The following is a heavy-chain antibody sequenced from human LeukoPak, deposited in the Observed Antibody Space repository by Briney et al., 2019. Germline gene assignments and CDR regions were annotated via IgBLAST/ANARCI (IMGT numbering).Heavy chain of an antibody. CDR1: GFTFSSYA. D-gene: IGHD2-2*01. CDR3: VGCSSTSCSFFGY. Sequence: PGGSLRLSCAASGFTFSSYAMSWVRQAPGKGLEWVSAISGSGGSTYYADSVKGRFTISRDNSKNTLYLQMNSLRAEDTAVYCCVGCSSTSCSFFGYWGQGTLVTVSS. CDR2: ISGSGGST. V-gene: IGHV3-23*01. J-gene: IGHJ4*02.